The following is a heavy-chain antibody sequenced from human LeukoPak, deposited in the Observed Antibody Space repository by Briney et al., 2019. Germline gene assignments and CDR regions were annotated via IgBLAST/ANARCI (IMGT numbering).Heavy chain of an antibody. CDR1: GIIFSSYW. V-gene: IGHV3-7*01. CDR2: IKQDGSEK. CDR3: ARETSSGWYEGLYDY. J-gene: IGHJ4*02. D-gene: IGHD6-19*01. Sequence: GGPLRLSCADSGIIFSSYWMSWLRQAPGKGLEWLANIKQDGSEKYYVYSVKGRFTISRDNAKNSLYLQMNSLRAEDTAVYYCARETSSGWYEGLYDYWGQGTLVTVSS.